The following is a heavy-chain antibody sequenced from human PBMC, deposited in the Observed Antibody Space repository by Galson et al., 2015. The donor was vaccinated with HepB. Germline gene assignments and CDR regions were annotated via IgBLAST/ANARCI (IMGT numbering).Heavy chain of an antibody. J-gene: IGHJ4*02. D-gene: IGHD2-8*01. CDR2: IQEDGSEK. V-gene: IGHV3-7*03. CDR3: ARDQWRIFDY. Sequence: SLRLSCAASGFTFSSYSMNWVRQAPGKGLEWVANIQEDGSEKYYVDSVRGRFTISRDNAKNSLYLQINSLRAEYTAVYYCARDQWRIFDYWGQGTLVTVSS. CDR1: GFTFSSYS.